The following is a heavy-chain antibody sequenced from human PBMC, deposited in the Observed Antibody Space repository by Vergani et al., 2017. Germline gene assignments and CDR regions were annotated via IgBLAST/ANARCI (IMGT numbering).Heavy chain of an antibody. CDR2: ISSSSSYI. CDR3: ARDQGVVPAAMNDY. Sequence: EVQLVESGGGLVKPGGSLRLSCAASGFTFSSYSMNWVRQAPGKGLEWVSSISSSSSYIYYADSVKGRFTISRDNAKNSLYLQMNSLRAEDTAVYYCARDQGVVPAAMNDYWGQGTLVTVSS. CDR1: GFTFSSYS. V-gene: IGHV3-21*01. D-gene: IGHD2-2*01. J-gene: IGHJ4*02.